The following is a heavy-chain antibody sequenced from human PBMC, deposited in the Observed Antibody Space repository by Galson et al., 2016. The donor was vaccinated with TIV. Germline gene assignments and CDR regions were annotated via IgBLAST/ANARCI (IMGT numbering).Heavy chain of an antibody. J-gene: IGHJ6*02. D-gene: IGHD2-21*02. V-gene: IGHV3-15*01. CDR1: GFSLSNSW. Sequence: SLRLSCAATGFSLSNSWMSWFRQVQGKGLEWVGRIKSQADGSATDYATAVKGRFSISRDDSTNTLFLQMNGLKTEDTAVYYCSTPPYCGGDCWQYCYRAEDVWGQGTTVIVS. CDR3: STPPYCGGDCWQYCYRAEDV. CDR2: IKSQADGSAT.